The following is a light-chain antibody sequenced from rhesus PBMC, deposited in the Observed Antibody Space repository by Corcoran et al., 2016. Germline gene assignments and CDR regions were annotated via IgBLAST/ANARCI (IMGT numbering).Light chain of an antibody. CDR3: QQYNDLLPT. CDR1: ESVGSY. V-gene: IGKV3-40*03. CDR2: SAF. J-gene: IGKJ1*01. Sequence: EIVMTQSPATLSLSPGETATLSCRASESVGSYLAWYQQKPGQVPKLLVHSAFFRATGIPARFSGSGSRTDFTLTISSLEPEDVGVYHCQQYNDLLPTFGRGTKVEIK.